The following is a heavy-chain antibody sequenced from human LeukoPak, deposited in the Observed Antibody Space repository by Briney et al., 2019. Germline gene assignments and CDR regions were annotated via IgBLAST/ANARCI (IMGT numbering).Heavy chain of an antibody. J-gene: IGHJ4*02. CDR3: AGDRGDY. D-gene: IGHD3-10*01. V-gene: IGHV3-21*01. CDR2: ISSSSSYI. Sequence: GGSLRLSCAVSGFTFSNYAMTWVRQGPGKGLEWVSSISSSSSYIYIADSVKGRFTISRDNDKNSLYLQMNSLRAEDTAVYYCAGDRGDYWGQGTLVTVSS. CDR1: GFTFSNYA.